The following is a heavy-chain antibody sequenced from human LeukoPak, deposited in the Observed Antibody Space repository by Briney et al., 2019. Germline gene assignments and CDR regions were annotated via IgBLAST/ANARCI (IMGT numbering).Heavy chain of an antibody. D-gene: IGHD5-18*01. V-gene: IGHV3-23*01. Sequence: PGGSLRLSCAASGFTFSSYGMSWVRQAPGKGLEWVSAISGSGGSTYYADSVKGRFTISRDNSKNTLYLQMNSLRAEDTAVYYCAKDGNSYGPPTQIDYWGQGTLVTVSS. J-gene: IGHJ4*02. CDR2: ISGSGGST. CDR1: GFTFSSYG. CDR3: AKDGNSYGPPTQIDY.